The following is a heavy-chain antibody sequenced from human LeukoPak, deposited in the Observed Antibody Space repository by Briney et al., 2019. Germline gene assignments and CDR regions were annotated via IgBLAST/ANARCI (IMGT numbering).Heavy chain of an antibody. CDR2: INPNSGGT. CDR3: ARERATVGATSDAFDI. CDR1: GYTFTGYY. Sequence: ASVKVSCKASGYTFTGYYMHWVRQAPGQGLEWMGWINPNSGGTNYAQKFQGRVTMTRDTSISTAYMDLSRLTSDDTAVYYCARERATVGATSDAFDIWGQGTMVTVSS. J-gene: IGHJ3*02. V-gene: IGHV1-2*02. D-gene: IGHD1-26*01.